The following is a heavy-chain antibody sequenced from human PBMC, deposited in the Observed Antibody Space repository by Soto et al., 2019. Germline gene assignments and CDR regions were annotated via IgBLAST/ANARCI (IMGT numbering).Heavy chain of an antibody. D-gene: IGHD2-2*01. J-gene: IGHJ5*02. CDR1: GGSVSSGSYY. CDR2: IYYSGST. CDR3: ARSRGGSSA. Sequence: TLSLTCTVSGGSVSSGSYYWSWIRQPPGKGLEWIGYIYYSGSTNYNPSLKSRVTISVDTSKNQFSLKLSSVTAADTAVYYCARSRGGSSAWGQGTLVTVSS. V-gene: IGHV4-61*01.